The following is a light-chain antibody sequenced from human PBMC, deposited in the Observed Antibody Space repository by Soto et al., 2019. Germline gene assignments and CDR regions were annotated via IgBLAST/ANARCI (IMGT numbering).Light chain of an antibody. V-gene: IGLV2-11*01. Sequence: QSVLTQPHSVPGSPGQSVTISCTGTNTDVGGYKYVSWYQHHPGKAPKLIIYEVTERPSGVPDRFSGSRSGNTASLTISGLQAEDEADYYCCSYTGSYSYVFGIGTKVTVL. CDR3: CSYTGSYSYV. CDR1: NTDVGGYKY. J-gene: IGLJ1*01. CDR2: EVT.